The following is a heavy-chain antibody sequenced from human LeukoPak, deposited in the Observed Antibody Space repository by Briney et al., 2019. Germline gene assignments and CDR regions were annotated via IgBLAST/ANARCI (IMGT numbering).Heavy chain of an antibody. J-gene: IGHJ5*02. V-gene: IGHV1-18*01. CDR3: AREGFDP. Sequence: ASVKVSCKASGYTFSNYGFIWVRQAPGQGLEWMGWISANNGNTDYAQNFQGRVTLTTDTSTSTAYMDLRSLRSDDTAVYYCAREGFDPWGQGTLVTVSS. CDR1: GYTFSNYG. CDR2: ISANNGNT.